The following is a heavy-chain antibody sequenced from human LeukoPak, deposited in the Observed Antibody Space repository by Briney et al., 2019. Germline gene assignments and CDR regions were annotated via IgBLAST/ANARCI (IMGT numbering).Heavy chain of an antibody. J-gene: IGHJ5*02. CDR1: GYTFTSYG. Sequence: ASVKVSCKASGYTFTSYGISWVRQAPGQGLAWMGWISAYNGNTNYAQKLQGRVTMTTDTSTSTAYMELRSLRSDDTAVYYCARAHPVDTAMVLNWFDPWGQGTLVTVSS. CDR2: ISAYNGNT. CDR3: ARAHPVDTAMVLNWFDP. D-gene: IGHD5-18*01. V-gene: IGHV1-18*01.